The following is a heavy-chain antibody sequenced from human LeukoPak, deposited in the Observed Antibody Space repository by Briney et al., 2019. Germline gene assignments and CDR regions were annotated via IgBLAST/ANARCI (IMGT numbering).Heavy chain of an antibody. CDR3: ARGRSSGWYYYYYGMDV. J-gene: IGHJ6*02. D-gene: IGHD6-19*01. CDR1: GFTFSSYA. Sequence: PGGSLRLSCAASGFTFSSYAMHWVRRAPGKGLEWVAVISYDGSNKYYADSVKGRFTISRDNSKNTLYLQMNSLRAEDTAVYYCARGRSSGWYYYYYGMDVWGQGTTVTVSS. V-gene: IGHV3-30*04. CDR2: ISYDGSNK.